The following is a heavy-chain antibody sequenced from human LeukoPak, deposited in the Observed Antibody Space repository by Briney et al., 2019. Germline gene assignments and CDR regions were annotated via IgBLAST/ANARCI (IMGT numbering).Heavy chain of an antibody. J-gene: IGHJ4*02. CDR3: AKDLRSTRRYYFEY. CDR2: FTSGGSI. D-gene: IGHD2-2*01. Sequence: GGSLRLSCAASGFTFSNYAMTWVRQAPGKGLEWVSGFTSGGSIYYADSVKGRFTISRDNSKNTLYLQMNSLRAEDTAIYYCAKDLRSTRRYYFEYWGQGTLVTVSS. CDR1: GFTFSNYA. V-gene: IGHV3-23*01.